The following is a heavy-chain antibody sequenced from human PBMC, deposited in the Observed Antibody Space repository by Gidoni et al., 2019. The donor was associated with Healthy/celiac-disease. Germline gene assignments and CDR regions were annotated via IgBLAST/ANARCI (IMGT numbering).Heavy chain of an antibody. J-gene: IGHJ4*02. CDR3: ARGSRLTGTLAY. D-gene: IGHD1-7*01. CDR2: ISSSGSTI. CDR1: GVTFSSYE. V-gene: IGHV3-48*03. Sequence: EVQLVESGGGLVQPGGSLRLSCAGSGVTFSSYEMNWVRQAPGKGLEWVSYISSSGSTIYYADSVKGRFTISRDNAKNSLYLQMNSLRAEDTAVYYCARGSRLTGTLAYWGQGTLVTVSS.